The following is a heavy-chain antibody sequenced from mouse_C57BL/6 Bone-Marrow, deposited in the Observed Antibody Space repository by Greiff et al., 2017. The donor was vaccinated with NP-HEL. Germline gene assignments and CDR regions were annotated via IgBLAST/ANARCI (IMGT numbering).Heavy chain of an antibody. J-gene: IGHJ2*01. Sequence: VQLQQSGAELVRPGSSVKLSCKASGYTFTSYWMDWVKQRPGQGLEWIGNIYPSDSETHYNQKFKDKATLTVDKSSSTAYMQLSSLTSEDSAVYYCARGSNWVYDYWGQGTTLTVSS. D-gene: IGHD4-1*01. V-gene: IGHV1-61*01. CDR3: ARGSNWVYDY. CDR1: GYTFTSYW. CDR2: IYPSDSET.